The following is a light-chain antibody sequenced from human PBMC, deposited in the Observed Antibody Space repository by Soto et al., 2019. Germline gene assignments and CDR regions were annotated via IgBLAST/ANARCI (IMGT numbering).Light chain of an antibody. CDR1: SSDIGSYNL. CDR2: EGT. V-gene: IGLV2-14*02. CDR3: SSYAGSSNV. Sequence: QSALTQPASVSGSPGQSLTISCTGTSSDIGSYNLVSWYQHHPGKAPKLLICEGTERPSGVSNRFSGSKSGNTASLTVSGLQAEDEADYYCSSYAGSSNVFGTGTKLTVL. J-gene: IGLJ1*01.